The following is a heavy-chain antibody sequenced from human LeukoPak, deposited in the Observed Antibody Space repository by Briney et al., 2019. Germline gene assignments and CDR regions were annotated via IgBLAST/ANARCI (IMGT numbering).Heavy chain of an antibody. CDR1: GGSISSSSYY. CDR2: IYYSGST. V-gene: IGHV4-39*07. CDR3: ARDSTSRGYEGAFDI. Sequence: SETLSLTCTVSGGSISSSSYYWGWIRQPPGKGLEWIGSIYYSGSTYYNPSLKSRVTISVDTSKNQFSLKLSSVTAADTAVYYCARDSTSRGYEGAFDIWGQGTMVTVSS. D-gene: IGHD3-16*01. J-gene: IGHJ3*02.